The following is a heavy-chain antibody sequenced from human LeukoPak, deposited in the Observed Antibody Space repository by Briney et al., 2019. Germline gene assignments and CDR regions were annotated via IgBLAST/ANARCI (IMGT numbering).Heavy chain of an antibody. V-gene: IGHV3-7*01. CDR2: IKQDGSEK. CDR3: VRSLERFGTRDY. CDR1: EFIFGAYW. J-gene: IGHJ4*02. D-gene: IGHD3-10*01. Sequence: PGGSLRLSCTGSEFIFGAYWMTWVRQAPGKGLEWVANIKQDGSEKYYMDSVKGRFTISRDNAKKSLFLQVNSLTVEDTALYYCVRSLERFGTRDYWGQGTLVTVPS.